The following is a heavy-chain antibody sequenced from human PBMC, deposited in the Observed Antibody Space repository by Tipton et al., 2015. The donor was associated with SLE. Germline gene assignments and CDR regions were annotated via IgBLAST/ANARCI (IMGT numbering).Heavy chain of an antibody. CDR1: GGSISSKNYY. J-gene: IGHJ4*02. CDR3: ARTEQGTGSYYRLVFEI. Sequence: TLSLTCTVSGGSISSKNYYWGWIRQPPGKGLEWVGSIHYSGSTYDNPSFKSRVTISVHTSKNQFSLKLSSVTAADTAVYYCARTEQGTGSYYRLVFEIWGQGTLVTVSS. CDR2: IHYSGST. D-gene: IGHD3-10*01. V-gene: IGHV4-39*07.